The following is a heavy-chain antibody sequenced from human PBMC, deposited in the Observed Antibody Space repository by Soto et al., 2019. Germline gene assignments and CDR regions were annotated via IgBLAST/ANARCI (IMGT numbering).Heavy chain of an antibody. Sequence: QVQLQESGPGLVKPSQTLSLTCTVSGGSISSGGYYWSWIRQHPGKGLEWIGYIYYSGSTYYNPSLKSRVTIPXXTXKXPFSLKLSSVTAADTAVYYCARIGITMIVVRSAFDIWGQGTMVTVSS. D-gene: IGHD3-22*01. V-gene: IGHV4-31*03. CDR1: GGSISSGGYY. CDR2: IYYSGST. J-gene: IGHJ3*02. CDR3: ARIGITMIVVRSAFDI.